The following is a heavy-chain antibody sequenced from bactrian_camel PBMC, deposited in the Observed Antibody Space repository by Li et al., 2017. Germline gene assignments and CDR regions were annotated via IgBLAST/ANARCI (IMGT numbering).Heavy chain of an antibody. Sequence: DVQLVESGGGSVQAGGSLRLSCTASGFSFADSDMGWYRHAPGQECELVSTIMLTGKQYYADSVKGRFTISHDHAKSMMHLQMNSLKPEDTAVYYCATRTISYYFNYWGRGTQVTVS. J-gene: IGHJ4*01. CDR1: GFSFADSD. V-gene: IGHV3S66*01. CDR2: IMLTGKQ. D-gene: IGHD2*01. CDR3: ATRTISYYFNY.